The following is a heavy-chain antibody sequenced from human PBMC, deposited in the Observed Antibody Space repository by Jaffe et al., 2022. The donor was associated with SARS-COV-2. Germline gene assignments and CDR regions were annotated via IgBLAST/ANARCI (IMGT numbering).Heavy chain of an antibody. D-gene: IGHD2-15*01. CDR3: ARDLYCSGGACDYGMDV. J-gene: IGHJ6*02. V-gene: IGHV3-48*03. Sequence: EVQLVESGGGLVQPGGSLRLSCAASGFTFSSYEMSWVRQAPGKGLEWVLYISSSGSTTSYADSVKGRFTISRDNAKNSVYLQMNSLRAEDTAVYYCARDLYCSGGACDYGMDVWGQGTTVTVSS. CDR1: GFTFSSYE. CDR2: ISSSGSTT.